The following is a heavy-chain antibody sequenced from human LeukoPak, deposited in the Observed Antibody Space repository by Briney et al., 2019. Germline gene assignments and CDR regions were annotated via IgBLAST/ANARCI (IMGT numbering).Heavy chain of an antibody. V-gene: IGHV3-43*02. D-gene: IGHD6-19*01. CDR1: GFTFDDYA. Sequence: PGGSLRLSCAASGFTFDDYAMHWVRQAPGKGLEWVTLISGDGGSTYYADSVKGRFTISRDNSKNSLYLQMNSLRTEDTALYYCAKAGLIAVAGDDLDYWGRGTLVTVSP. J-gene: IGHJ4*02. CDR2: ISGDGGST. CDR3: AKAGLIAVAGDDLDY.